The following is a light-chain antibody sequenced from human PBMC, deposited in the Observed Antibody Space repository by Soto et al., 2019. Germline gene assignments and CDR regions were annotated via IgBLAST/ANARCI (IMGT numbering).Light chain of an antibody. CDR3: QQTQTFPFT. V-gene: IGKV1D-12*01. CDR1: QAISSW. Sequence: DIQMTQSPSSVSVSVGDRVTITCRASQAISSWLAWYQQKLGKAPKLLIYAASSLQSGVPSRFSGSGSGTDFTLTISSLQPEDFATYYCQQTQTFPFTFGGGTKVEIK. J-gene: IGKJ4*01. CDR2: AAS.